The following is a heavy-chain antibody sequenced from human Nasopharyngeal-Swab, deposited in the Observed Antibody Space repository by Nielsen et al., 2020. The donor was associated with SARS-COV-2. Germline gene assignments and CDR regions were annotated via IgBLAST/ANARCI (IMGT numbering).Heavy chain of an antibody. D-gene: IGHD2-2*01. CDR2: ITQFGFYT. CDR3: AREERYCSSTSCYGYYYYMDV. V-gene: IGHV3-7*01. CDR1: AFTFIIFS. J-gene: IGHJ6*03. Sequence: WRSLRLSFAASAFTFIIFSMSWFRQAPAKGLVWLANITQFGFYTYYVYSVKGRFTISRDNSKNSMYLQMNSLIPEDTAVYYCAREERYCSSTSCYGYYYYMDVWGKGTTVTVSS.